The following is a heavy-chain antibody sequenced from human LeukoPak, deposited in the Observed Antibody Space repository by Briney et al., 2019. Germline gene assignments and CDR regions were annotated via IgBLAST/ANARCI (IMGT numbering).Heavy chain of an antibody. D-gene: IGHD3-10*01. J-gene: IGHJ5*02. CDR3: ARGRGYYYGSGCYNSPNWFDP. V-gene: IGHV4-34*01. CDR2: INHSGST. CDR1: GGSFSGYY. Sequence: PSETLSLTCAVYGGSFSGYYWSWIRQPPGKGLEWIGEINHSGSTNYNPSLKSRVTISVDTSKNQFSLKLSSVTAADTAVYYCARGRGYYYGSGCYNSPNWFDPWGQGTLVTVSS.